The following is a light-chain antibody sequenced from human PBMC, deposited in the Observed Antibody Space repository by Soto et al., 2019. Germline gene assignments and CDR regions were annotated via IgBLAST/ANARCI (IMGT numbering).Light chain of an antibody. V-gene: IGLV1-40*01. Sequence: QSVLTQPPSVSGAPGQRVTISCTGSSSNIGAGYDVHWYQQLPGTAPKLLIYGNSNRPSGVPDRFSGSKSGTSASLAITGLQAEDEADYYGQSYDSSLSGSVFGTGTKVTV. CDR1: SSNIGAGYD. CDR3: QSYDSSLSGSV. CDR2: GNS. J-gene: IGLJ1*01.